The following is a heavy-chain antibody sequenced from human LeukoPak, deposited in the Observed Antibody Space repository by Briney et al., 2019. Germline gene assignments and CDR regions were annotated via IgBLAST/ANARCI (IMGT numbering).Heavy chain of an antibody. V-gene: IGHV5-10-1*01. CDR1: GYSFTSYW. D-gene: IGHD2-15*01. Sequence: ESPKFSCKGSGYSFTSYWISWVRQMPGKGLEWMGRIDPSDSYTNYSPSFQGHVTISADKSISTAYLQWSSLKASDTAMYHCARINTYRRVGDYGMDVWGEGPTGTVSS. CDR3: ARINTYRRVGDYGMDV. CDR2: IDPSDSYT. J-gene: IGHJ6*04.